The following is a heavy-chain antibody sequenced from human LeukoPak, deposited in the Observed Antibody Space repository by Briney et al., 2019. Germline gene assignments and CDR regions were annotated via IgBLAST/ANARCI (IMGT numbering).Heavy chain of an antibody. CDR1: GFTFSNYP. CDR2: ISHDGSKK. V-gene: IGHV3-30*04. CDR3: AKDGSSSWYEENYYGMDV. D-gene: IGHD6-13*01. J-gene: IGHJ6*02. Sequence: PGGSLRLSCAASGFTFSNYPMHWVRQAPGKGLEWVAVISHDGSKKYYADSVKGRFTISRDDSKNTLYLQMNSLRTEDTVLYYCAKDGSSSWYEENYYGMDVWGQGTTVTVSS.